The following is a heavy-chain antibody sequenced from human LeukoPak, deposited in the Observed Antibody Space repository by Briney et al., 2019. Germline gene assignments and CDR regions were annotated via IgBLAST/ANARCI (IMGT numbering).Heavy chain of an antibody. J-gene: IGHJ4*02. V-gene: IGHV5-51*01. CDR2: IYPSDSDT. CDR3: ARRGLNSDRSGFDY. D-gene: IGHD3-10*01. Sequence: GESLKISCKGSGYSFTTYWIGWVRQMPGKGLEWMGIIYPSDSDTRYSPSFQGQVSFSVDKSISTAYLQWSSLKASDTAMYYCARRGLNSDRSGFDYWGQGTLVTVSS. CDR1: GYSFTTYW.